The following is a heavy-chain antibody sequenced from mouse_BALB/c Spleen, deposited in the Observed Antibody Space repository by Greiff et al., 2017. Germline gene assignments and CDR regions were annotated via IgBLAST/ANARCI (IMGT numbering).Heavy chain of an antibody. J-gene: IGHJ4*01. CDR1: GFTFSSYT. CDR3: TREGYYYGGMDY. V-gene: IGHV5-6-4*01. D-gene: IGHD1-1*01. CDR2: ISSGGSYT. Sequence: EVKLVESGGGLVKPGGSLKLSCAASGFTFSSYTMSWVRQTPEKRLEWVATISSGGSYTYYPDSVKGRFTISRDNAKNTLYLQMSSLKSEDTAMYYCTREGYYYGGMDYWGQGTSVTVSS.